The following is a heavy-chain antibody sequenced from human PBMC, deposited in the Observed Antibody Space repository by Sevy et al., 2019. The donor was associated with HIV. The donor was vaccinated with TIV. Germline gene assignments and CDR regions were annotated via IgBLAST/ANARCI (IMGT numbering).Heavy chain of an antibody. CDR1: GYTFTGYY. V-gene: IGHV1-2*02. CDR3: ARDSNVDYYYYGMDV. J-gene: IGHJ6*02. Sequence: ASVKVSCKASGYTFTGYYMHWVRQAPGQGLEWMGWINPNSGGTNYAQKFQGRVTMTRDTSISTAYMELSRLRSDDTAGYYCARDSNVDYYYYGMDVWGQGTTVTVSS. CDR2: INPNSGGT.